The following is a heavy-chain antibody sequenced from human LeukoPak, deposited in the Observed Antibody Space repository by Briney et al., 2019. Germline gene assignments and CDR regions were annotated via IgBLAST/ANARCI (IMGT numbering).Heavy chain of an antibody. Sequence: GGSLRLSCAASGFTFSSYAMSWVRQAPGKGLEWVSVISDSGGSTYYADSVKGRFTISRDNSKNTLYLQMNSLRAEDTAVYYCAKDRRITIHWYFDLWGRGTLVTVSS. CDR2: ISDSGGST. J-gene: IGHJ2*01. CDR1: GFTFSSYA. D-gene: IGHD3-9*01. CDR3: AKDRRITIHWYFDL. V-gene: IGHV3-23*01.